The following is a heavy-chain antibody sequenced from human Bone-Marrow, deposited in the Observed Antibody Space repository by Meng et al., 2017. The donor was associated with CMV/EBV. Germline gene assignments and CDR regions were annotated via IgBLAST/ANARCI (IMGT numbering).Heavy chain of an antibody. V-gene: IGHV3-53*01. J-gene: IGHJ5*02. D-gene: IGHD6-13*01. CDR3: ARKAAAGTSRSNWFDP. CDR1: GITVSTNY. Sequence: GESLKISCAASGITVSTNYVTWVRQAPGKGLEWVSIIYSGGSTFYADSVKGRFTIARDNAKNTLYLQRHSVRAEDTAVYYCARKAAAGTSRSNWFDPWGQGTLVTVSS. CDR2: IYSGGST.